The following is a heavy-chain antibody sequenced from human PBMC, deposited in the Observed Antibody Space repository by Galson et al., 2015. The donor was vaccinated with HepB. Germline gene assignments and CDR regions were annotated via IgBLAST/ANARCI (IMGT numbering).Heavy chain of an antibody. CDR1: GYTFTGYY. CDR2: FNPNSGGT. V-gene: IGHV1-2*06. J-gene: IGHJ6*03. CDR3: ARLTGTTPFDYYYYYMDV. Sequence: SVKVSCKASGYTFTGYYMHWVRQAPGQGLEWMGRFNPNSGGTNYAQKLQGRVTMTRDTSISTAYMELSRLRSDDTAVYYCARLTGTTPFDYYYYYMDVWGKGTTVTVSS. D-gene: IGHD1-14*01.